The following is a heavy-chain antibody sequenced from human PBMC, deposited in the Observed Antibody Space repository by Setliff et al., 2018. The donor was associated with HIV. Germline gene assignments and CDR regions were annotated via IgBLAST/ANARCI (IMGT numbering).Heavy chain of an antibody. V-gene: IGHV4-34*01. Sequence: SETLSLTCTVSGASINSHYWSWVRQPPGKGLEWIGEINHSGSTNYNPSLKSRVTISVDTSKNQFSLKLSSVTAADTAVYYCSRVHSPLYYDILTGYLDYWGQGTLVTVSS. CDR3: SRVHSPLYYDILTGYLDY. CDR2: INHSGST. J-gene: IGHJ4*02. CDR1: GASINSHY. D-gene: IGHD3-9*01.